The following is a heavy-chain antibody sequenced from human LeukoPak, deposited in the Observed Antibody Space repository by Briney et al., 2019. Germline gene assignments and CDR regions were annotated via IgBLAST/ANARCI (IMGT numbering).Heavy chain of an antibody. CDR1: GGSISSSSYY. Sequence: SETLSLTCTVSGGSISSSSYYWGWIRQPPGKGLEWIGGIYYSGSTYYNPSLKSRVTISVDTSKNQFSLKLSSVTAADTAVYYCARAPARGEVDYWGQGTLVTVSS. CDR3: ARAPARGEVDY. V-gene: IGHV4-39*07. CDR2: IYYSGST. D-gene: IGHD6-6*01. J-gene: IGHJ4*02.